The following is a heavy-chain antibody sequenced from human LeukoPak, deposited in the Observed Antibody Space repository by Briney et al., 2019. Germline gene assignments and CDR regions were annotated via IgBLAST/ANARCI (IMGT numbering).Heavy chain of an antibody. J-gene: IGHJ6*02. CDR3: AKDFPYYYGSGSSTVYYYYGMDV. V-gene: IGHV3-23*01. CDR2: ISGSGGST. D-gene: IGHD3-10*01. Sequence: PGGSLRLSCAASGFTFSSYAMSWVRQAPGNGLEWVSAISGSGGSTYYADSVKGRFTISRDNSKNTPYLQMNSLRAEDTAVYYCAKDFPYYYGSGSSTVYYYYGMDVWGQGTTVTVSS. CDR1: GFTFSSYA.